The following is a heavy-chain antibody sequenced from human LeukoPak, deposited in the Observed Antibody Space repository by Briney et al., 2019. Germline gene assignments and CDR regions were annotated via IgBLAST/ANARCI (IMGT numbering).Heavy chain of an antibody. V-gene: IGHV4-59*08. D-gene: IGHD3-3*01. CDR2: IYYSGST. Sequence: PSETLSLTCTVSVGSISSYYWSWIRQPPGKGLEWIGYIYYSGSTNYNPSLKSRVTISVDTSKNQLSLKLSSVTAADTAVYYCARVRATLFGVALDYMDVRGKGTTVTVSS. CDR1: VGSISSYY. CDR3: ARVRATLFGVALDYMDV. J-gene: IGHJ6*03.